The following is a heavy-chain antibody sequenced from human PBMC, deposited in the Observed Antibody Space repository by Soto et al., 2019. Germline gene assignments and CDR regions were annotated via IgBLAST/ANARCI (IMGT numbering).Heavy chain of an antibody. Sequence: GGSLRLSCAASGFTFSSYGMHWVRQAPGKGLEWVAVISYGGSNKYYADSVKGRFTISRDNSKNTLYLQMNSLRAEDTAVYYCAKVPPPHQYSSDYYGVDYWGQGTLVTVSS. CDR1: GFTFSSYG. D-gene: IGHD6-19*01. V-gene: IGHV3-30*18. CDR2: ISYGGSNK. CDR3: AKVPPPHQYSSDYYGVDY. J-gene: IGHJ4*02.